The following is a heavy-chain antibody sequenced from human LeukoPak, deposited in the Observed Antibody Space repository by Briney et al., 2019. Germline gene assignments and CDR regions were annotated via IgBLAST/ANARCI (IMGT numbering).Heavy chain of an antibody. Sequence: GGSLRLSCAASGFTFSSHSMNWVRKAPGKGLEWVSYISGSTTTIYYADSVKGRFTISKDNAKNSLYLQMSSLRAEDTAVYYCARGAFRIGSYLGYWGQGALVTVSS. V-gene: IGHV3-48*04. D-gene: IGHD1-26*01. J-gene: IGHJ4*02. CDR3: ARGAFRIGSYLGY. CDR2: ISGSTTTI. CDR1: GFTFSSHS.